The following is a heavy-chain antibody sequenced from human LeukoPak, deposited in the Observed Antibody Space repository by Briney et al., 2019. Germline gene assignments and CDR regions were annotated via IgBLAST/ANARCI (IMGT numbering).Heavy chain of an antibody. D-gene: IGHD3-22*01. CDR3: ARGPADMIVVDN. V-gene: IGHV4-59*01. Sequence: SETLSLTCTVSGGSISSYYWSWTRQPPGKGLEWIGYIYYSGSTNYNPSLKSRVTISVDTSKNQFSLKLSSVTAADTAVYYCARGPADMIVVDNWGQGTLVTVSS. J-gene: IGHJ4*02. CDR2: IYYSGST. CDR1: GGSISSYY.